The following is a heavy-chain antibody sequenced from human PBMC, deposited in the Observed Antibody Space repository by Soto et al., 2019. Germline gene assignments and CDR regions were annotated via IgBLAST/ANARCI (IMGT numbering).Heavy chain of an antibody. D-gene: IGHD5-12*01. Sequence: PSETLSLTCPVSGGSINTFYWSWVRQPAGKGLEWIGRILSSGSTSFNPSLESRVAMSVDTSKNHFSLNLSSVTAADMAVYYCAREGSYSAYNFAHGIQLWSFDFWGQGALVTVSS. CDR1: GGSINTFY. J-gene: IGHJ4*02. V-gene: IGHV4-4*07. CDR2: ILSSGST. CDR3: AREGSYSAYNFAHGIQLWSFDF.